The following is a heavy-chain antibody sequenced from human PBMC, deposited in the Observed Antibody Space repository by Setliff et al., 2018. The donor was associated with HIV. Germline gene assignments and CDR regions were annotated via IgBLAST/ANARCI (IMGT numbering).Heavy chain of an antibody. CDR2: VDYTGST. CDR3: ARQGNIVVVTSFDY. D-gene: IGHD2-21*02. Sequence: PSETLSLTCNVSDGSISSSSYYWGWVRQPPGKGLEWVGNVDYTGSTYYNPSLKSRVTISVDTSKNQFSLRLNSVTAADTAVYYCARQGNIVVVTSFDYWGQGTLVTVSS. J-gene: IGHJ4*02. V-gene: IGHV4-39*07. CDR1: DGSISSSSYY.